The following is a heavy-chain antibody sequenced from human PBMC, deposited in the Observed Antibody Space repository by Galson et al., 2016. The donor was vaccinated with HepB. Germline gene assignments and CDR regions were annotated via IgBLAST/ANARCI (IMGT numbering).Heavy chain of an antibody. D-gene: IGHD2-15*01. J-gene: IGHJ3*02. CDR3: AREGKGGFDI. CDR2: IKQNGTQK. V-gene: IGHV3-7*01. Sequence: SLRLSCAVSGFSFSDYAMSWVRQGPGEGLEWLVNIKQNGTQKDYVDSVKGRFTISRDNAKNSLYLQMNSLRVEDTAVYYCAREGKGGFDIWGQGTMVTVSS. CDR1: GFSFSDYA.